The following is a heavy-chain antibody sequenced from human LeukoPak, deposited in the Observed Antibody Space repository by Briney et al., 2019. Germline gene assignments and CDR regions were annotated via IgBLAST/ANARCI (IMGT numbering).Heavy chain of an antibody. CDR3: ARDAAYDYSNYPDY. V-gene: IGHV1-18*01. D-gene: IGHD4-11*01. CDR1: GYTFTSYG. Sequence: SVKVSCKASGYTFTSYGISWGRQAPGQGLEWMGWISAYNGNTNYAQKLQGRVTMTTDTSTSTAYMELRSLRSDDTAVYYCARDAAYDYSNYPDYWGQGTLVSVSS. J-gene: IGHJ4*02. CDR2: ISAYNGNT.